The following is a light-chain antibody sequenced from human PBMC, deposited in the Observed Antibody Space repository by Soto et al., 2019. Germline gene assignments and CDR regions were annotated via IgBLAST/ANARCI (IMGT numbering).Light chain of an antibody. Sequence: STASLFLTAGERVALVWRANQSVSSYLAWYQQKPGQAPRLLIYDASNRATGIPARFSGSGSGTDFTLTISSLEPEDFAVYYCQQRSNWPPTFGQGTRLEIK. CDR1: QSVSSY. CDR3: QQRSNWPPT. J-gene: IGKJ5*01. V-gene: IGKV3-11*01. CDR2: DAS.